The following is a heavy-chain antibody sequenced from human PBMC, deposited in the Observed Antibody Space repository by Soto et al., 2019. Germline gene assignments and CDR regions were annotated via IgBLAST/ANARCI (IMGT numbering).Heavy chain of an antibody. CDR3: ALRYYVQRGSDY. CDR2: ISVYNGNT. J-gene: IGHJ4*02. CDR1: GYTLTSYG. V-gene: IGHV1-18*01. Sequence: QVQLVQSGAEVKKPGASVEVSCKASGYTLTSYGISWVRQAPGQGLEWMGWISVYNGNTNYAQKLQGRVTMTTDTSTRTTYMELRNRRSVDSAVYYCALRYYVQRGSDYWGQCTLVTVSS. D-gene: IGHD1-26*01.